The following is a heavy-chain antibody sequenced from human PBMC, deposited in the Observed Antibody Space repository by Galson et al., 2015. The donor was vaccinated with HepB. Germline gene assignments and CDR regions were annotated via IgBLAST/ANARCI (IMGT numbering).Heavy chain of an antibody. Sequence: SLRLSCAASGFTFSDYYMSWIRQAPGKGLEWVSYISSSSSYTNYADSVKGRFTISRDNAKNSLYLQMNSLRAEDTAVYYCARDYNPWRVDIVATTPGDDAFDIWGQGTMVTVSS. CDR3: ARDYNPWRVDIVATTPGDDAFDI. CDR2: ISSSSSYT. CDR1: GFTFSDYY. J-gene: IGHJ3*02. V-gene: IGHV3-11*06. D-gene: IGHD5-12*01.